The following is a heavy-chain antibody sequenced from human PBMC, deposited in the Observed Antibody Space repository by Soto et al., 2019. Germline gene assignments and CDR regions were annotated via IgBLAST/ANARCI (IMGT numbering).Heavy chain of an antibody. D-gene: IGHD1-26*01. CDR2: INPHGGST. Sequence: GASVKVSCKAPRDTFTRYYINWARQAPRQRVEWMGVINPHGGSTAYAQKFKGRVTLTRDTSASTVYMEVSSLTSEDTAMYYRARSSGGNFGIIIEGTNWFAPWGQGTLVTVSS. V-gene: IGHV1-46*01. CDR3: ARSSGGNFGIIIEGTNWFAP. J-gene: IGHJ5*02. CDR1: RDTFTRYY.